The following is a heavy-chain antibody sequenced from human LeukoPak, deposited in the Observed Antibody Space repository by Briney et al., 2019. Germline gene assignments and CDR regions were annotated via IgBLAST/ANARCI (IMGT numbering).Heavy chain of an antibody. CDR1: GGTMSSYY. CDR3: ARRGYNFRYYYYYWMDV. D-gene: IGHD1-1*01. V-gene: IGHV3-7*01. CDR2: IKQDRRNN. J-gene: IGHJ6*03. Sequence: GSPCYTCAVSGGTMSSYYLPWVRQAPGKGLASVTNIKQDRRNNDYGESVKGGVTVSRDNAKNTMSLHMTSLSADDTAIYFCARRGYNFRYYYYYWMDVSGK.